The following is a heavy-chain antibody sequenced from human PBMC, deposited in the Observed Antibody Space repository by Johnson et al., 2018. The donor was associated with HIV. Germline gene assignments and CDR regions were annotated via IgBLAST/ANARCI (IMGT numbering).Heavy chain of an antibody. CDR2: IKQDGSEK. CDR3: ASNLPYDSSGYYYSGRDAFDI. Sequence: VQLVESGGGLVQPGGSLRLSCAASGFTFSSYWMSWVRQAPGKGLEWVANIKQDGSEKYYVDSVKGRFTISRDNAENSLYLQMNSLRAEDTAVYYCASNLPYDSSGYYYSGRDAFDIWGQGTMVTVSS. D-gene: IGHD3-22*01. J-gene: IGHJ3*02. V-gene: IGHV3-7*01. CDR1: GFTFSSYW.